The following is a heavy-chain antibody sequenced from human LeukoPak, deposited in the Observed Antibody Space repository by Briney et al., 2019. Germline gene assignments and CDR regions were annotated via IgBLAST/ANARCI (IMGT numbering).Heavy chain of an antibody. V-gene: IGHV1-69*13. D-gene: IGHD6-19*01. Sequence: SVKVSCKASGGTFSSYAISWVRQAPGQGLEWMGGIIPIFGTANYAQKFQGRVTITADGSTSTAYMELSSLRSEDTAVYYCARSLSGPDDAFDIWGQGTMVTVSS. CDR2: IIPIFGTA. CDR1: GGTFSSYA. J-gene: IGHJ3*02. CDR3: ARSLSGPDDAFDI.